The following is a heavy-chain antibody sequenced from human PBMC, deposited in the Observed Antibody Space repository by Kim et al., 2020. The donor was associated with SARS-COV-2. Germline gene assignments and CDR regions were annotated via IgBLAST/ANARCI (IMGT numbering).Heavy chain of an antibody. D-gene: IGHD3-22*01. J-gene: IGHJ1*01. Sequence: GGSLRLSCAASGFTFRDSAMHWVRQAPGKGLDWVAFIFFDGSSKYYGDSVKGRFTISRDNSKNTVYLQMNSLRAEDTAVYYCARDPPNSGYGLADWGQGTLVGVSS. V-gene: IGHV3-33*01. CDR2: IFFDGSSK. CDR3: ARDPPNSGYGLAD. CDR1: GFTFRDSA.